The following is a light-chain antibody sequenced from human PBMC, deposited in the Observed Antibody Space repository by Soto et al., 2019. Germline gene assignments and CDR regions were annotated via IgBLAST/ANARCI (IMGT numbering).Light chain of an antibody. V-gene: IGKV3-15*01. Sequence: PGERATLSCSASQSVRSNLAWYQQKPGQAPRLVIYAASTRATGIPDRFSGSVSGTEFTLTISSLQSEDFAVYYCQQYNEWPPFTFGQGTRLEIK. CDR1: QSVRSN. J-gene: IGKJ5*01. CDR2: AAS. CDR3: QQYNEWPPFT.